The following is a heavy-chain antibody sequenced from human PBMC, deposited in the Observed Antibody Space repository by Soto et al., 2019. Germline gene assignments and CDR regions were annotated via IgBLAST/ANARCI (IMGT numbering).Heavy chain of an antibody. CDR2: ISGSGGST. CDR1: GFTFSSYA. J-gene: IGHJ4*02. Sequence: EVQLLESGGGLVQPGGSLRLSCAASGFTFSSYAMSWVRQAPGKGLEWVSAISGSGGSTYYADSVKGRFTISRDNSKNTRYLQMNSLRAEDTAVYYCAKDPVAARRWFDYWGQGTLVTVSS. D-gene: IGHD6-6*01. V-gene: IGHV3-23*01. CDR3: AKDPVAARRWFDY.